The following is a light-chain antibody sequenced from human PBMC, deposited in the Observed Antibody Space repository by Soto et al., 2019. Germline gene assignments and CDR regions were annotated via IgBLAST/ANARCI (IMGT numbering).Light chain of an antibody. CDR1: QSIYKW. V-gene: IGKV1-5*03. CDR2: EAS. Sequence: DPQMTQSPSTLSASVGDRVTITCRASQSIYKWLAWYQQKPGKAPKLLIYEASNLLSGVPSRFSGSGSGTEFTLTISSLQPDDFATYYCQHHVGYPYSFGQGTKLEI. J-gene: IGKJ2*03. CDR3: QHHVGYPYS.